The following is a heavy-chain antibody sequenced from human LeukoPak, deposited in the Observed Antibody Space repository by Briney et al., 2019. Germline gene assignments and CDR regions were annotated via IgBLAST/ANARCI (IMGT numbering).Heavy chain of an antibody. CDR3: ARDAQRGFDYSNSLEY. CDR2: IWSDGSNR. CDR1: GFIFSHYG. Sequence: GGSLRLSCAASGFIFSHYGMHWVRQAPGKGLEWVAVIWSDGSNRFYAGSVKGRFTISRDNSQNALFLQMNSLRAEDTAMYYCARDAQRGFDYSNSLEYWGHGTLVTVSS. V-gene: IGHV3-33*01. J-gene: IGHJ4*01. D-gene: IGHD4-11*01.